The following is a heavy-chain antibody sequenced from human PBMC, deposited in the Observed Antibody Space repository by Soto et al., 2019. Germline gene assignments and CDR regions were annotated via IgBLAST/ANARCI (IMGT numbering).Heavy chain of an antibody. CDR1: GFTFSNAW. Sequence: PGGSLRLSCAASGFTFSNAWMNWVRQAPGKGLEWVGLIKGKTDGGTTDYAAPVKGRFTISRDDSKNTLYLQMNSLKTEDAAVYYCMTDRQYRPAYWGQGTLVTVSS. CDR3: MTDRQYRPAY. V-gene: IGHV3-15*07. D-gene: IGHD3-16*02. CDR2: IKGKTDGGTT. J-gene: IGHJ4*02.